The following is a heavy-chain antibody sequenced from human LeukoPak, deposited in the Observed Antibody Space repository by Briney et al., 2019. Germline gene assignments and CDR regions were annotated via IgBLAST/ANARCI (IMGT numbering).Heavy chain of an antibody. Sequence: SETLSLTCTVSGGSIRGYYWSWLRQSPGKGLEWIGYIYYNGTTDYNPSLKSRVTISVDTSKNQFSLKLSSVTAADTAVYYCARRIAVAGTGRGYYYYGMDVWGQGTTVTVSS. J-gene: IGHJ6*02. V-gene: IGHV4-59*08. CDR2: IYYNGTT. D-gene: IGHD6-19*01. CDR1: GGSIRGYY. CDR3: ARRIAVAGTGRGYYYYGMDV.